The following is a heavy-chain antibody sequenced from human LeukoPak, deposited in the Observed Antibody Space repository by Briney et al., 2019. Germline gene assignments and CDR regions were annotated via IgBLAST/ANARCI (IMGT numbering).Heavy chain of an antibody. J-gene: IGHJ4*02. CDR1: GDTVSSSSTA. CDR2: TYHRSKWYN. V-gene: IGHV6-1*01. CDR3: ARDGYSFGYRRYYFNY. D-gene: IGHD5-18*01. Sequence: SQTLSLTCAISGDTVSSSSTAWNWIRQSPSRGLEWLGRTYHRSKWYNDYAVSVKSRITISPDTSKNQFSLQLNSVTPEDTAVYYCARDGYSFGYRRYYFNYWGQGTLVTVSS.